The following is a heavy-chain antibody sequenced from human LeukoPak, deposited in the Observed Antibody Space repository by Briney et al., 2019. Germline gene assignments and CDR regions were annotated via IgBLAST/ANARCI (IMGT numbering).Heavy chain of an antibody. CDR1: GFTFSSYE. CDR3: ARGGAVAGLY. V-gene: IGHV3-48*03. J-gene: IGHJ4*02. Sequence: GGSLRLPCAVSGFTFSSYEMNWVRQAPGKGLEWVSYISSSGNTVYYPDSVKGRFTISRDNAKNSLYLQMNSLRGEDTAVYYCARGGAVAGLYWGQGTLVTVSS. D-gene: IGHD6-19*01. CDR2: ISSSGNTV.